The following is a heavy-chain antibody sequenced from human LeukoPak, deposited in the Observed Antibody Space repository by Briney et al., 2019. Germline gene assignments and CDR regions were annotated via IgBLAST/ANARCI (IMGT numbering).Heavy chain of an antibody. CDR3: AKDLDHGGNSCY. D-gene: IGHD4-23*01. J-gene: IGHJ4*02. CDR1: GFTFSDYS. Sequence: GGSLRLSCAASGFTFSDYSMNWVRQAPGKGLEWVSAISGSGGSTYYADSVKGRFTISRDNSKNTLYLQMNSLRAEDTAVYYCAKDLDHGGNSCYWGQGTLVTVSS. V-gene: IGHV3-23*01. CDR2: ISGSGGST.